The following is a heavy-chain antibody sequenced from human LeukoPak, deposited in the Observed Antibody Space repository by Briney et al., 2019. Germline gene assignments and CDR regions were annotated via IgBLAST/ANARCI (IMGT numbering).Heavy chain of an antibody. V-gene: IGHV3-48*03. CDR1: GFTFSSYE. Sequence: GGSLRLSCAASGFTFSSYEMNWVRQAPGKGLEWVSYISSSGSTIYYADSVKGRFTISRDNAKNSLYLQMNSLRADDTAVYYCAREKSFLEWLSTGRRDGYYMDVWGKGTTVTVSS. D-gene: IGHD3-3*02. J-gene: IGHJ6*03. CDR3: AREKSFLEWLSTGRRDGYYMDV. CDR2: ISSSGSTI.